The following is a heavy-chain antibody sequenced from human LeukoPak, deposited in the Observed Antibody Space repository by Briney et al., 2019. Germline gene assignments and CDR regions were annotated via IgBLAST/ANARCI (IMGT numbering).Heavy chain of an antibody. V-gene: IGHV1-69*13. Sequence: ASVKVSCKASGGTFSSYAINWVRQAPGQGLEWMGGIIPIFGTANYAQKFQGRVTITADESTSTAYMELSSLRSEDTAVYYCARPTYYDFWKGGFDPWGQGTLVTVSS. CDR1: GGTFSSYA. CDR3: ARPTYYDFWKGGFDP. D-gene: IGHD3-3*01. CDR2: IIPIFGTA. J-gene: IGHJ5*02.